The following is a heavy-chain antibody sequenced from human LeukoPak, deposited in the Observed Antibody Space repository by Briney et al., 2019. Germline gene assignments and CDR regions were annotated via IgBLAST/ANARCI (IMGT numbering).Heavy chain of an antibody. CDR3: ARVSAPYDSSGYYYLFDY. CDR2: IYYSGST. CDR1: GGSISSGGYY. Sequence: SSETLSLTCTVSGGSISSGGYYWSWIRQPPGKGLEWIWYIYYSGSTYYNPSLKSRVTISVDTSKNQFSLKLSSVTAADTAVYYCARVSAPYDSSGYYYLFDYWGQGTLVTVSS. D-gene: IGHD3-22*01. V-gene: IGHV4-30-4*01. J-gene: IGHJ4*02.